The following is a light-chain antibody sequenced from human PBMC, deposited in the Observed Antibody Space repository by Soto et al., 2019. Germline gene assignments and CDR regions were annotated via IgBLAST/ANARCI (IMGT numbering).Light chain of an antibody. CDR3: QQSYSNPYT. CDR2: AAS. V-gene: IGKV1-39*01. J-gene: IGKJ2*01. CDR1: QSITSY. Sequence: DIQMTQSPSSLSVSVGDRVTITCRASQSITSYLNWYQQQPGKAPELLVYAASTLQSGVPSRFSGSGSGTDFTLTISSLQPEDFPTYFRQQSYSNPYTFGQGTKLEIK.